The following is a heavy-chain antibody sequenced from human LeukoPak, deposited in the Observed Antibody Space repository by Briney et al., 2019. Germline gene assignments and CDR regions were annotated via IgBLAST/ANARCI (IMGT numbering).Heavy chain of an antibody. CDR2: IGANNGNT. D-gene: IGHD3-22*01. J-gene: IGHJ4*02. Sequence: ASVKVSCKASGYTFTNYGITWVRQASGQGLEWMGWIGANNGNTGYAQKLQGRLTMTTDTSTTTAYMELGSLRSDDTAVYYCARDKLADYSRGPPGWIDYWGQGTLVTVSS. V-gene: IGHV1-18*01. CDR3: ARDKLADYSRGPPGWIDY. CDR1: GYTFTNYG.